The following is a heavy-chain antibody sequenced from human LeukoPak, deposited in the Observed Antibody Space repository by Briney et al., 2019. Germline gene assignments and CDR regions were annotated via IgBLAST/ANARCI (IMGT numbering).Heavy chain of an antibody. CDR3: ARDKLHDFWSGYSYYYYYMDV. CDR2: IIPIFGTA. D-gene: IGHD3-3*01. CDR1: GGTFSSYA. Sequence: SVKVSCKASGGTFSSYAISWVRQPPGQGLEWMGGIIPIFGTANYAQKFQGRVTITADESTSTAYMELSSLRSEYTAVYYCARDKLHDFWSGYSYYYYYMDVWGKGTTVTVSS. J-gene: IGHJ6*03. V-gene: IGHV1-69*01.